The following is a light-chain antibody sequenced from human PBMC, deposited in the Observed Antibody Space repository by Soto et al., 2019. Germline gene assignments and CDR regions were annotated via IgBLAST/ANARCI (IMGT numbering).Light chain of an antibody. CDR2: DAS. CDR3: QQYDNLPYT. Sequence: DIQMTQSPSSLSASVGDRVTITCQASQDISNYLNWYQQKPGKAPKLLIYDASNLETGVRSRFSGSGSGTDFTFTIISLQPEDIATYYCQQYDNLPYTFGQGTKLEIK. CDR1: QDISNY. J-gene: IGKJ2*01. V-gene: IGKV1-33*01.